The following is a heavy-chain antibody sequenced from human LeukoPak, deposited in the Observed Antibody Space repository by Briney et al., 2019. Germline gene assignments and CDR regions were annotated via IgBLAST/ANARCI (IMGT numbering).Heavy chain of an antibody. J-gene: IGHJ1*01. V-gene: IGHV3-43*02. CDR2: ISGDGGST. CDR3: AKEPREYYYDSSGFQH. D-gene: IGHD3-22*01. CDR1: GFTFDDYA. Sequence: GGSLRLSCAASGFTFDDYAMHWVRQAPGKGLGWVSLISGDGGSTYYAASVKGRFTISRDNSKNSLYLQMNSLRTEDTALYYCAKEPREYYYDSSGFQHWGQGTLVTVSS.